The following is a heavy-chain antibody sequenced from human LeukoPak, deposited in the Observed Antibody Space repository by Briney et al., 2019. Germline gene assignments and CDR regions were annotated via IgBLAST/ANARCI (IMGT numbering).Heavy chain of an antibody. Sequence: SETLSLTCTVSGGPISSYYWSWIRQPPGKGLEWIGYIYYSGSTNYNPSLKSRVTISVDTSKNQFSLKVSSVTAADTAVYYCASNYYGSGSLDYWGQGNLVTVSS. CDR3: ASNYYGSGSLDY. D-gene: IGHD3-10*01. J-gene: IGHJ4*02. V-gene: IGHV4-59*08. CDR2: IYYSGST. CDR1: GGPISSYY.